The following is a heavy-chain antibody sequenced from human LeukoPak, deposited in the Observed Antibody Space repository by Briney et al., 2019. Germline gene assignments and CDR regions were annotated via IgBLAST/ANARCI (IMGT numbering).Heavy chain of an antibody. CDR3: AKFYDILTGYFAY. CDR2: ISGGGSTTYYA. Sequence: GGSLRLSCAASGFTFSSSAMTWVRQSPGKGLEWVSAISGGGSTTYYAYYADSVKRRFTISRDDSKNTLYLQMNSLRAEDTAVYYCAKFYDILTGYFAYCGHGSLVTVSS. CDR1: GFTFSSSA. J-gene: IGHJ4*01. V-gene: IGHV3-23*01. D-gene: IGHD3-9*01.